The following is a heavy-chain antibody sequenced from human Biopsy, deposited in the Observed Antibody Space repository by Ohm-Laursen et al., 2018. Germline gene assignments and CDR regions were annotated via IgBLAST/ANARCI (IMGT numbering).Heavy chain of an antibody. J-gene: IGHJ2*01. CDR2: ISYSGTT. CDR3: ARGVPHYDGSGFPLAGYWYFDL. CDR1: GGSIGGGKYY. Sequence: SQTLSLTCTVSGGSIGGGKYYWNWIRQHPGKGLEWIGLISYSGTTFYNPSLESLLTISIDTSKNHFSLNLRSVTAADTAVYYCARGVPHYDGSGFPLAGYWYFDLWGRGTLVTVSS. V-gene: IGHV4-31*01. D-gene: IGHD3-22*01.